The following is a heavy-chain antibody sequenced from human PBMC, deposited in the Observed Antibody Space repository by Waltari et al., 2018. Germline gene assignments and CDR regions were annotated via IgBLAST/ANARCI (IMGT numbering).Heavy chain of an antibody. CDR3: ARGDDFWSGSFFDF. V-gene: IGHV1-69*12. CDR2: VIPVFGQP. Sequence: QDQLVQSGVEVKKPGSSVKVSCKLSGGTFSSYAISWLRQAPGRGLDWMGGVIPVFGQPKYGQKFQGRLTIIADGPTSTVYMELSSLRSEDTAVYYCARGDDFWSGSFFDFWGQGTLVTVSS. CDR1: GGTFSSYA. J-gene: IGHJ4*02. D-gene: IGHD3-3*01.